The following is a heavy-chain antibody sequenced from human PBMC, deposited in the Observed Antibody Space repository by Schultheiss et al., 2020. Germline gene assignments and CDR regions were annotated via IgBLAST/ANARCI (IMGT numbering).Heavy chain of an antibody. D-gene: IGHD3-10*01. Sequence: LSLTCTVSGGSISSDYWIWVRQPPGKGLEWVSYISSSGSTIYYADSVKGRFTISRDNSKNTVYLQMNSLRAEDTAVYYCARGSGWLPTVWGQGTLVTVSS. CDR3: ARGSGWLPTV. CDR2: ISSSGSTI. V-gene: IGHV3-11*04. J-gene: IGHJ4*02. CDR1: GGSISSDY.